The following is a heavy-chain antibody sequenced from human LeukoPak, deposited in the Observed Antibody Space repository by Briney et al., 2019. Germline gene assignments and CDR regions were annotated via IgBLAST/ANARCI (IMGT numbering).Heavy chain of an antibody. CDR3: ARHPEAVAGFYFDY. D-gene: IGHD6-19*01. V-gene: IGHV4-39*01. CDR1: GGSISSSRYY. CDR2: IYYSGST. Sequence: PSETLSLTCTVSGGSISSSRYYWGWIRQPPGKGLEWIGSIYYSGSTYYNPSLKSRVTISVDTSKNQFSLELSSVTAADTAVYYCARHPEAVAGFYFDYWGQGTLVTVSS. J-gene: IGHJ4*02.